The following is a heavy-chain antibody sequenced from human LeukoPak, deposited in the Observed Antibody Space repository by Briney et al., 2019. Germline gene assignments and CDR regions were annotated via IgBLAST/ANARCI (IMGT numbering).Heavy chain of an antibody. CDR2: INWNGGST. CDR3: ATLGLNCSGGSCYSAYGPPLGY. CDR1: GFTFDDYG. Sequence: GGSLRLSCAASGFTFDDYGMSWVRQAPGKGLEWVSGINWNGGSTGYADSVKGRFTISRDNSKNTLYLQMNSLRAEDTAVYYCATLGLNCSGGSCYSAYGPPLGYWGQGTLVTVSS. V-gene: IGHV3-20*04. D-gene: IGHD2-15*01. J-gene: IGHJ4*02.